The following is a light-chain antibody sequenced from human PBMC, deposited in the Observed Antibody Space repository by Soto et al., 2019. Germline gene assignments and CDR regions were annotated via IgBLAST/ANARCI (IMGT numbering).Light chain of an antibody. J-gene: IGKJ1*01. CDR2: ESS. V-gene: IGKV3-11*01. CDR3: QQYGDLPWT. Sequence: EIVLTQSPATLSLSPGERATLSCRASQNVANYLDWYQQKPGQAPRLLIYESSNRATGIAARFSGGGSGTDFTLTISRLEPEDFAVYYCQQYGDLPWTFGQGTKVDIK. CDR1: QNVANY.